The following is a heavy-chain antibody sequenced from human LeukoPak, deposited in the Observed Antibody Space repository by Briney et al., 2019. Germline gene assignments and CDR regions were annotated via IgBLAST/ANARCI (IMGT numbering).Heavy chain of an antibody. D-gene: IGHD6-13*01. CDR1: GFTFSDYY. CDR2: ISSSGSTI. V-gene: IGHV3-11*04. J-gene: IGHJ3*02. CDR3: ARVKSSSWADAFDI. Sequence: GGSLRLSCAASGFTFSDYYMSWIRQAPGKGLEWVSYISSSGSTIYYADPVKGRFTISRDNAKNSLYLQMNSLRAEDTAVYYCARVKSSSWADAFDIWGQGTMVTVSS.